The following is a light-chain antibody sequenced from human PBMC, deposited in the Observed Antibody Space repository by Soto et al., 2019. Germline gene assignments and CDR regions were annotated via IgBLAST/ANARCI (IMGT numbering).Light chain of an antibody. CDR1: QSVSSNY. Sequence: IVLTQSPGTLSLSRGERATLSCRAGQSVSSNYLAWYQQKPGQAPRLLISGASSRATGIPDRFSGSGSGTDFTLTISRLEPEDFALYYCQQYVTSAITFGQGTRLEI. V-gene: IGKV3-20*01. CDR3: QQYVTSAIT. CDR2: GAS. J-gene: IGKJ5*01.